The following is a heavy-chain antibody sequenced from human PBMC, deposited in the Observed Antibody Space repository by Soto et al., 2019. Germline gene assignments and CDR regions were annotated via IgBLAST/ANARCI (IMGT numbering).Heavy chain of an antibody. V-gene: IGHV3-30-3*01. D-gene: IGHD2-15*01. CDR1: GFTFSSYA. J-gene: IGHJ6*02. CDR2: ISYDGSNK. Sequence: GGSLRLSCAASGFTFSSYAMHWVRQAPGKGLEWVAVISYDGSNKYYADSVKGRFTISRDNSKNTLYLQMNSLRAEDTAVYYCARERPDCSGGSCYSKHYYGMDVWGQGTTVTVSS. CDR3: ARERPDCSGGSCYSKHYYGMDV.